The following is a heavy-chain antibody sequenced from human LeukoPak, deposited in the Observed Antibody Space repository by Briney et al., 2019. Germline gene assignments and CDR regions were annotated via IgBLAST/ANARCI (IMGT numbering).Heavy chain of an antibody. D-gene: IGHD3-16*01. CDR3: ARDGNWATYLPY. CDR1: GYTFTSSD. CDR2: MNPNSADR. Sequence: GSSVKVSCKASGYTFTSSDINWVRQAPGQGLEWMGRMNPNSADRGYAQRFQGRLTMTGDTSTSTAFMELSSLTSEDTAVYYCARDGNWATYLPYWGQGTLVTVSS. V-gene: IGHV1-8*01. J-gene: IGHJ4*02.